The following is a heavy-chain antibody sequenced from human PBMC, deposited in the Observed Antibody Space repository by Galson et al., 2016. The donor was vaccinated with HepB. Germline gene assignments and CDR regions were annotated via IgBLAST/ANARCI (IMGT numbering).Heavy chain of an antibody. CDR2: IYYTGNT. Sequence: TLSLTCSVSGGSVSSKGYFWTWIRQHPGKGLEWIGYIYYTGNTYYNPSLKSRLDMSVPTSKNQVSLRLSSVTVADTAVYYCARDRYLDSNGHNYLDPWGQGTLVTVSS. V-gene: IGHV4-31*03. CDR3: ARDRYLDSNGHNYLDP. J-gene: IGHJ5*02. CDR1: GGSVSSKGYF. D-gene: IGHD3-22*01.